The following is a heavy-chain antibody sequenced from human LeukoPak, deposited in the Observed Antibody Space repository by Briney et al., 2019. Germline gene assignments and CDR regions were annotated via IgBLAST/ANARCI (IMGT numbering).Heavy chain of an antibody. CDR1: GGTFSSYA. J-gene: IGHJ5*02. Sequence: SVKVSCKASGGTFSSYAISWVRQAPGQGLEWMGGIIPIFGTANYAQKFQGRVTITADESTSTAYMELSSLRSEDTAVYYCARNQLQLERGGWFDPWGQGTLVTVSS. V-gene: IGHV1-69*13. CDR2: IIPIFGTA. CDR3: ARNQLQLERGGWFDP. D-gene: IGHD1-1*01.